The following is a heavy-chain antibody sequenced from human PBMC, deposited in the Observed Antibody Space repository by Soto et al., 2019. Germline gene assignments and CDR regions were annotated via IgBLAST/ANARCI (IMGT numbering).Heavy chain of an antibody. J-gene: IGHJ6*02. V-gene: IGHV1-69*13. CDR1: GGTFSSYA. D-gene: IGHD3-22*01. Sequence: SVKVSCKASGGTFSSYAISWVRQAPGQGLEWMGGIIPIFGIANYAQKFQGRVTITADESTSTAYMELSSLRSEDTAVYYCARDSTYYYDSSGYHEYYYYGMDVWGQGTTVTVSS. CDR3: ARDSTYYYDSSGYHEYYYYGMDV. CDR2: IIPIFGIA.